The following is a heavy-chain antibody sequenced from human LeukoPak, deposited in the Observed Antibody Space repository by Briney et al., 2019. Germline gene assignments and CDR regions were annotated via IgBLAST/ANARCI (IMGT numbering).Heavy chain of an antibody. CDR2: INPSGGRT. CDR1: GYTFTSYY. D-gene: IGHD3-22*01. CDR3: AASKRYYYDSSAKDAFDI. J-gene: IGHJ3*02. V-gene: IGHV1-46*01. Sequence: ASVKVSCKASGYTFTSYYMHWVRQAPGQGLEWMGIINPSGGRTSYAQKFQERVTITRDMSTSTAYMELSSLRSEDTAVYYCAASKRYYYDSSAKDAFDIWGQGTMVTVSS.